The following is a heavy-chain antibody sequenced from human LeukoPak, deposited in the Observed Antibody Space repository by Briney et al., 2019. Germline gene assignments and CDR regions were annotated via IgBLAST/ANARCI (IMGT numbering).Heavy chain of an antibody. CDR2: IYSGGSA. V-gene: IGHV3-53*05. CDR3: AKEMKPWMHFDY. J-gene: IGHJ4*02. CDR1: GFTVSSKY. D-gene: IGHD5-12*01. Sequence: GGSLRLSCAASGFTVSSKYMRWVRQAPGKGLEWVSVIYSGGSAYYADSVKGRFTISRDNSKNTLYLQMNSLRAEDTAVYYCAKEMKPWMHFDYWGQGTLVTVSS.